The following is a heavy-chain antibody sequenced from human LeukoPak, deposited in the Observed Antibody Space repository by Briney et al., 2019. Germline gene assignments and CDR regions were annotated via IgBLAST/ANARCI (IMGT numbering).Heavy chain of an antibody. CDR1: GFSLSINA. V-gene: IGHV3-23*01. CDR2: LSRDADKT. D-gene: IGHD2-2*01. J-gene: IGHJ4*02. CDR3: AKEEVPNDY. Sequence: GGSLRLSCAVSGFSLSINAMCWVRQAPGKGLEWVSGLSRDADKTYYADSVQGRFTTSRDTSKNTLYLQMDTLRVVDTAIYYCAKEEVPNDYWGQGTLVTVSS.